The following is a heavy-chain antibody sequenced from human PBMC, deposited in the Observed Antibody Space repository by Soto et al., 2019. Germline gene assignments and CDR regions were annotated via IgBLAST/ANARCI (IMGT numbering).Heavy chain of an antibody. D-gene: IGHD4-4*01. J-gene: IGHJ4*02. CDR1: GYTFTSYD. V-gene: IGHV1-8*01. CDR3: ATGGGSAVTTAY. CDR2: MNPNSGNT. Sequence: QVQLVQSGAEVKKPGASVKVSCKASGYTFTSYDINWVRQATGQGLEWMGWMNPNSGNTGSAQKFQGRVTMTLDTSVTTAYMDLSSLRSDGTAVYYCATGGGSAVTTAYWGQGTQVTVSS.